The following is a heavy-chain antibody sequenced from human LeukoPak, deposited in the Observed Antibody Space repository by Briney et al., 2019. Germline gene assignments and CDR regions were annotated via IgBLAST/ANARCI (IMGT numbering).Heavy chain of an antibody. CDR1: GGTFSSYA. J-gene: IGHJ4*02. Sequence: SVKVSCKAPGGTFSSYAISWVRQAPGQGLEWMGGIIPIFGTANYAQKFQGRVTITTDESTSTAYMELSSLRSEDTAVYYCATMGSTYCSSTSCVNWGQGTLVTVSS. V-gene: IGHV1-69*05. D-gene: IGHD2-2*01. CDR3: ATMGSTYCSSTSCVN. CDR2: IIPIFGTA.